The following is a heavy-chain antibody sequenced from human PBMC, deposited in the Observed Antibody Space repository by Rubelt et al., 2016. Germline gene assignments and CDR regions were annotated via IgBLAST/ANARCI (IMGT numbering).Heavy chain of an antibody. CDR1: SGFISSTDYY. D-gene: IGHD3-10*01. CDR2: IKQDGSEK. CDR3: ATGNFGSGSYSSFDY. J-gene: IGHJ4*01. Sequence: LQLQESGPGLVKPSETLSLTCTVSSGFISSTDYYWGWIRQPPGKGLEWVANIKQDGSEKYYVDSVKGRFTMSRDNAKNSLYLQMNSLRAEDTAVYYCATGNFGSGSYSSFDYWGHGTLVTVSS. V-gene: IGHV3-7*01.